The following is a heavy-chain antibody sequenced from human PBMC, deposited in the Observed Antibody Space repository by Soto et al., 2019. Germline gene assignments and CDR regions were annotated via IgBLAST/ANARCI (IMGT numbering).Heavy chain of an antibody. V-gene: IGHV4-59*08. Sequence: SETLSLTCTISGGSVSSYYWSWIRQPPEKGLEWIGYMHYSGTTNYNPSLKSRVTISVDTSKNQFSLKLSSVTAADTAMYYCERYYDFWTGLDYWGQGTLVTVSS. D-gene: IGHD3-3*01. J-gene: IGHJ4*02. CDR2: MHYSGTT. CDR1: GGSVSSYY. CDR3: ERYYDFWTGLDY.